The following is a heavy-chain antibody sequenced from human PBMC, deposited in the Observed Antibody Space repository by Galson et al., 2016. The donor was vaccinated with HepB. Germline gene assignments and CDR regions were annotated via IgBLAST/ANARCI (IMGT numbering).Heavy chain of an antibody. V-gene: IGHV3-11*01. CDR1: GLPFSDSY. Sequence: SLRLSCAASGLPFSDSYMSWIRQAPGKGLEWISYISNTGKTICYADSVKGRFTISRDNAKNSVYLQMNTLRGDDTAVYYCATQLHLIIVPGTFDSWGQGTLVTVSS. J-gene: IGHJ4*02. CDR3: ATQLHLIIVPGTFDS. D-gene: IGHD2/OR15-2a*01. CDR2: ISNTGKTI.